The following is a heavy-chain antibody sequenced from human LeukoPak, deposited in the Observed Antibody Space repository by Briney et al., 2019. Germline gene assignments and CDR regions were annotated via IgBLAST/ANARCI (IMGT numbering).Heavy chain of an antibody. CDR3: VRHRNWNYDY. D-gene: IGHD1-1*01. V-gene: IGHV5-51*01. CDR2: IYLGDSDT. CDR1: GXSFTTYC. Sequence: NHGESLKISFKGSGXSFTTYCIGWVRQMPGKGLEWMGIIYLGDSDTRYSPSFQGQVTISADKSINTAYLRWSSLKASDTAMYYCVRHRNWNYDYWGQGTLVTVSS. J-gene: IGHJ4*02.